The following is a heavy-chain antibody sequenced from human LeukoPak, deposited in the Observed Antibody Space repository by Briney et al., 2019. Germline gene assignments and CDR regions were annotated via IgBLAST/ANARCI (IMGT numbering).Heavy chain of an antibody. CDR1: GGSISSYY. V-gene: IGHV4-59*08. J-gene: IGHJ6*02. CDR2: IYYSGST. D-gene: IGHD5-12*01. CDR3: ARLLRLEFPYYYYGMDV. Sequence: SETLSLTCTFSGGSISSYYWSWIRQPPGKGLEWIGYIYYSGSTNYNPSLKSRVTISVDTSKNQFSLKLSSVTAADTAVYYCARLLRLEFPYYYYGMDVWGQGTTVTVSS.